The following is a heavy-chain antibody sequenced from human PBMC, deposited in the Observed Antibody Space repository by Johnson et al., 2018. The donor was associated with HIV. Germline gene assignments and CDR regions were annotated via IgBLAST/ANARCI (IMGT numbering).Heavy chain of an antibody. J-gene: IGHJ3*02. V-gene: IGHV3-23*03. CDR2: IYSGGST. D-gene: IGHD6-19*01. CDR1: GFTFSSYA. CDR3: VSSAQWSGWPPGAFDI. Sequence: VQLVESGGGLVQPGGSLRLSCAASGFTFSSYAMSWVRQAPGKGLEWVSVIYSGGSTYYADSVKGRFTISRDNSKNTLDLQMNSLRAEDTAVYYCVSSAQWSGWPPGAFDIWGQGTMVTVSS.